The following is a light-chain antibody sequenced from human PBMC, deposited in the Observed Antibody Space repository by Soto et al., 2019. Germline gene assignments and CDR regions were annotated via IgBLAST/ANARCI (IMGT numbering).Light chain of an antibody. CDR2: GNS. J-gene: IGLJ7*01. V-gene: IGLV1-40*01. CDR1: SSNIGAGYA. CDR3: QSYDSRLRAAV. Sequence: QSVLTQPPSVSGAPGQRVTISCTGSSSNIGAGYAIHWYQQLPGTAPTLLISGNSNRPSGVPDRFSGSKSGTSASLAITGLQAEDEADYYCQSYDSRLRAAVCGGGTQLTVL.